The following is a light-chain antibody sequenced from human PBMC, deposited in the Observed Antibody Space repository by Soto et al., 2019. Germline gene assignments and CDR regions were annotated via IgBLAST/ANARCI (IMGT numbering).Light chain of an antibody. CDR3: SSYAGSNNLV. V-gene: IGLV2-8*01. Sequence: QSVLTQPPSASGSLGQSVTISCTGTSSDVGGYHYVSWYQQHPGKAPKLMIYEVSKRPSGVPDRFSGSKSGNTASLTVSGLQAEDEADYYCSSYAGSNNLVFGGGTKLTVL. CDR2: EVS. J-gene: IGLJ3*02. CDR1: SSDVGGYHY.